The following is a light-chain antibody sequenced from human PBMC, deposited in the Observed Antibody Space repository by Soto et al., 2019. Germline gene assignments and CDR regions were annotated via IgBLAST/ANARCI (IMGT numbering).Light chain of an antibody. CDR3: QQSDSTPYT. CDR2: DAS. J-gene: IGKJ2*01. CDR1: QTISTY. V-gene: IGKV1-39*01. Sequence: DIQMTQSPSSLSASVGDRVTITCRASQTISTYLNWYPQKPGKAPRRLIYDASSLLSGVPSRFSGSGSGTDFTLTIASLQPEDFSTYYCQQSDSTPYTFGQGTKVEI.